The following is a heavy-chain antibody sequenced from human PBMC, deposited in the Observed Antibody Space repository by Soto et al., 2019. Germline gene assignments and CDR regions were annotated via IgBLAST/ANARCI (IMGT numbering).Heavy chain of an antibody. CDR2: INPNSGGT. D-gene: IGHD5-18*01. Sequence: ASVKVSCKASGYTFTGYYMHWVRQAPGQGLEWMGWINPNSGGTNYAQKFQGRVTMTRDTSISTAYMELSRLRSDDTAVYYCAREMFQLWSYGMDVWGQGTTVTVSS. CDR1: GYTFTGYY. J-gene: IGHJ6*02. CDR3: AREMFQLWSYGMDV. V-gene: IGHV1-2*02.